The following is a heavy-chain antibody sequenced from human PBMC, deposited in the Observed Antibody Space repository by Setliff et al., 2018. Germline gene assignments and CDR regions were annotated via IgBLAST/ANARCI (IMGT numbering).Heavy chain of an antibody. CDR1: GYSISSGYI. CDR3: ARDLGHGGDSDY. Sequence: SETLSLTCTVSGYSISSGYIWGWIRQPPGKGLEWVGNIGHTGSINYNPSVKSRLTISRDTSKNQVSLKLNSVTATDTAVYYCARDLGHGGDSDYWGQGILVTVSS. D-gene: IGHD2-21*02. J-gene: IGHJ4*02. V-gene: IGHV4-38-2*02. CDR2: IGHTGSI.